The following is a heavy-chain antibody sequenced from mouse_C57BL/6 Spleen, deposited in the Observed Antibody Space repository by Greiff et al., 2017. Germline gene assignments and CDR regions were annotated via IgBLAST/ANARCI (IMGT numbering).Heavy chain of an antibody. CDR1: GYTFTSYW. J-gene: IGHJ3*01. V-gene: IGHV1-69*01. D-gene: IGHD2-5*01. CDR2: IDPSDSYT. Sequence: QVQLQQPGAELVMPGASVKLSCKASGYTFTSYWMHWVKQRPGQGLEWIGEIDPSDSYTNYNPKFKGKSTLTVDKSSSTAYMQLSSLTSEDSAVYYWARYSNYWFAYWGQGTLVTVSA. CDR3: ARYSNYWFAY.